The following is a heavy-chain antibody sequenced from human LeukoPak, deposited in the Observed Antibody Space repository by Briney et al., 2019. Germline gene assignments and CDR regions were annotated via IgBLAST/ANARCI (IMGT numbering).Heavy chain of an antibody. V-gene: IGHV4-34*01. D-gene: IGHD3-22*01. CDR2: INHSGST. J-gene: IGHJ4*02. Sequence: PSETLSLTCAVYGGSFSGYYWSWIRQPPGKGLEWIGEINHSGSTNYNPSLKSRVTISVDTSKNQFSLKLSSVTAADTAVYYCARADYYDSSGYSSFDYWGQGTLVTVSS. CDR1: GGSFSGYY. CDR3: ARADYYDSSGYSSFDY.